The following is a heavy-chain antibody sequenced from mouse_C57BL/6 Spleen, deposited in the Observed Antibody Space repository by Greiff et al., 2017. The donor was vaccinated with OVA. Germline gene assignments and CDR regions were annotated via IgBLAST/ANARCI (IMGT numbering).Heavy chain of an antibody. D-gene: IGHD1-1*01. CDR3: SRHGSNLHYYAMDY. CDR1: GYTFTSYW. J-gene: IGHJ4*01. CDR2: INPSNGGA. V-gene: IGHV1-53*01. Sequence: QVQLQQPGTDLVKPGASVKLSCKASGYTFTSYWMHWVKQRPGQGLEWIGNINPSNGGANYNEMFKSMAILTVDKSSRVAFTQLSRLTSEDSAVYYSSRHGSNLHYYAMDYWGQGTTVTVSS.